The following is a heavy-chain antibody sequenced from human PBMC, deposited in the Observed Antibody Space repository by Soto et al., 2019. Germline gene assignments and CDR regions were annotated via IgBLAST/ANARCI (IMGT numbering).Heavy chain of an antibody. J-gene: IGHJ5*02. CDR3: TRHLYGGWFEP. CDR2: NRSKANSYAT. D-gene: IGHD2-2*02. V-gene: IGHV3-73*01. Sequence: EVQLVESGGGLVQPGGSLKLSCAASGFTFSGSAMHWVRQASGKGLEWVGRNRSKANSYATAYAASVKGRFTISRDDSKNTAYLQMNSLKTEDTGVYYCTRHLYGGWFEPWGQGTLVTVSS. CDR1: GFTFSGSA.